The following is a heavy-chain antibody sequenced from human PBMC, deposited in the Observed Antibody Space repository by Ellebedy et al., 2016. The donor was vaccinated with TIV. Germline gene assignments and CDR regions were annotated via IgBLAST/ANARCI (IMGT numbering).Heavy chain of an antibody. Sequence: GESLKISXAASGFTFSIYSMCWVRQAPGKGLEWVASISTSSAFTYYADSLKGRFTISRDNSLNTVYLQMSSLRAEDTALYYCAKEDSGAFDIWGQGTVVTVSS. CDR1: GFTFSIYS. V-gene: IGHV3-21*01. CDR2: ISTSSAFT. D-gene: IGHD6-19*01. J-gene: IGHJ3*02. CDR3: AKEDSGAFDI.